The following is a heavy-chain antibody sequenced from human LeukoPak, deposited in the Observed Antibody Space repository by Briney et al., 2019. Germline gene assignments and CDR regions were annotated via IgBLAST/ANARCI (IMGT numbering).Heavy chain of an antibody. CDR3: AREHDLWSVFSFDY. CDR1: GYTFTSYA. V-gene: IGHV1-3*01. J-gene: IGHJ4*02. CDR2: INAGNGNT. D-gene: IGHD3-3*01. Sequence: GASVKVSCKASGYTFTSYAIQWVRQAPGQRLEWMGWINAGNGNTKYSQKFQGRVTITRDTSASTAYMELSSLRSEDTAMYYCAREHDLWSVFSFDYWGQGTLVTVPS.